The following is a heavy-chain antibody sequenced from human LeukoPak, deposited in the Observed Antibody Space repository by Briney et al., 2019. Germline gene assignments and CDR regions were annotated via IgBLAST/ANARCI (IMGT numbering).Heavy chain of an antibody. D-gene: IGHD3-22*01. CDR2: MNPNSGNT. CDR3: ARGLSYHDAFDI. J-gene: IGHJ3*02. CDR1: GYTFTSYD. Sequence: ASVTVSSKASGYTFTSYDINWVRQATGQGLEWMGWMNPNSGNTGYAQKFQGRVTITRNTSISTAYMELSSLRSEDTAVYYCARGLSYHDAFDIWGQGTMVTVSS. V-gene: IGHV1-8*03.